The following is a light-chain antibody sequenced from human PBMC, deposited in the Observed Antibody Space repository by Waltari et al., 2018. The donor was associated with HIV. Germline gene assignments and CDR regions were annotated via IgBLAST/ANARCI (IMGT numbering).Light chain of an antibody. Sequence: DIVMTQYPDSLAVSLGERATINCKSSQSVLYSSNNKNYLAWYQQKRGKHPKLLISWASTRESGLPDLCSGIGSGTDFTSPHRSLHALDAALYHCQQYYLTPSLTFGQWPRLEI. CDR1: QSVLYSSNNKNY. V-gene: IGKV4-1*01. J-gene: IGKJ5*01. CDR3: QQYYLTPSLT. CDR2: WAS.